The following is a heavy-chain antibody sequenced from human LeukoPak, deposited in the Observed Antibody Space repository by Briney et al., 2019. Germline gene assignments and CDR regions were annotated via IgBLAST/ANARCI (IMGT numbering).Heavy chain of an antibody. J-gene: IGHJ4*02. V-gene: IGHV3-23*01. CDR2: ISGSGGST. Sequence: GGSLRLSCAASGFTFSSYAMTWVRQAPRKGLEWVSAISGSGGSTYYADSVKGRFTIYRDNSKNTLYLQMNSLRAEDTAVYYCAKWGAEAYYYDSSGCFDYWGQGTLVSVSS. D-gene: IGHD3-22*01. CDR1: GFTFSSYA. CDR3: AKWGAEAYYYDSSGCFDY.